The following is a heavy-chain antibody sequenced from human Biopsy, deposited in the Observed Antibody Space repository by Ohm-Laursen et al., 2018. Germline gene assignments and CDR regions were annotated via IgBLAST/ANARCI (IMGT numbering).Heavy chain of an antibody. J-gene: IGHJ4*02. V-gene: IGHV1-18*01. D-gene: IGHD6-25*01. CDR1: GYKFTSYG. Sequence: ASVKVSCKVSGYKFTSYGMSWVRQAPGQGFEWMGRISGYNGNTNYAQKVQGRITMTIDAATSTGYVDLRSLKSDDTAVYYCARIAAAGWDDYWGQGTLVTVSS. CDR2: ISGYNGNT. CDR3: ARIAAAGWDDY.